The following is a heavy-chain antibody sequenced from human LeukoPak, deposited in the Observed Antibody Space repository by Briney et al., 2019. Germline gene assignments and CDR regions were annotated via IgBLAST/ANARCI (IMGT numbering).Heavy chain of an antibody. Sequence: GGSLRLSCAASGFTFSSYSMNWVRQATGRGLEWVSSISSSSSYIYYADSVKGRFTISRDNAKNSLYLQMNSLRAEDTAVYYCARDGVVVVVAATKPGYYYGMDVWGKGTTVTVSS. CDR3: ARDGVVVVVAATKPGYYYGMDV. V-gene: IGHV3-21*01. CDR2: ISSSSSYI. D-gene: IGHD2-15*01. CDR1: GFTFSSYS. J-gene: IGHJ6*04.